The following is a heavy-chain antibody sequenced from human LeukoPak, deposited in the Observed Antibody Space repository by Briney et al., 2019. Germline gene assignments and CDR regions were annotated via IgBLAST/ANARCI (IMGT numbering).Heavy chain of an antibody. D-gene: IGHD3-3*02. CDR2: INPSGGST. Sequence: ASVKVSRKASGYTFTSYYMHWVRQAPGQGLEWMGIINPSGGSTSYAQKFQGRVTMTRDTSTSTVYMELSSLRSEDTAVYYCARDSHFLVGGTDGWFDPWGQGTLVTVSS. J-gene: IGHJ5*02. V-gene: IGHV1-46*01. CDR3: ARDSHFLVGGTDGWFDP. CDR1: GYTFTSYY.